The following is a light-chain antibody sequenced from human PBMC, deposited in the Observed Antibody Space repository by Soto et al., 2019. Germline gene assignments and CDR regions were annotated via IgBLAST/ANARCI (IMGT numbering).Light chain of an antibody. V-gene: IGKV3-15*01. Sequence: EVVMTQSPATLSVSPGESATLSCRASQTVSSNLAWYQHKPGQAPRLLIYGASTRASGIPARFSGSGSGTDFTLTINNLQSEDSAVYCCQQYNNCPPFTSGPGTEVDIK. CDR3: QQYNNCPPFT. CDR2: GAS. J-gene: IGKJ3*01. CDR1: QTVSSN.